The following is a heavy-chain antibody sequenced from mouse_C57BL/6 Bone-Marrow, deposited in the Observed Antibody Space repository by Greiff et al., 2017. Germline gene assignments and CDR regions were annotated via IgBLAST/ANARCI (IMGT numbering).Heavy chain of an antibody. J-gene: IGHJ1*03. Sequence: QVQLQQPGAELVKPGASVKLSCTASGYTFTSYWMHWVKQRPGRGLEWIGRIDPNSGGTKYNEKFKSKATLTVDQPSSTAYMQLSSLTSEDSAVYYCGREDDDSDCYFDVWGKGTTVTVSS. CDR3: GREDDDSDCYFDV. CDR2: IDPNSGGT. D-gene: IGHD2-4*01. V-gene: IGHV1-72*01. CDR1: GYTFTSYW.